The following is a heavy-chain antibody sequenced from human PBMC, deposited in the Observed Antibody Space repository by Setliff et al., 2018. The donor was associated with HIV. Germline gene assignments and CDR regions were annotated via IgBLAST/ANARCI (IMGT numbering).Heavy chain of an antibody. J-gene: IGHJ4*02. V-gene: IGHV3-23*01. D-gene: IGHD1-7*01. CDR1: GFIFSSYA. Sequence: GGSLRLSCAASGFIFSSYAMTWVRQAPGKGLEWVSTIRGSGSGDTTHYADFVKGRFTISRDNSKNTVYLQMNSLGVEDTAVYYCVKWNYPNSWGQGTLVTVSS. CDR3: VKWNYPNS. CDR2: IRGSGSGDTT.